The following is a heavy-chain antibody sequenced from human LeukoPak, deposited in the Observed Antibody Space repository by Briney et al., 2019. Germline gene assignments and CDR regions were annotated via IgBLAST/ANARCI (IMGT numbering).Heavy chain of an antibody. CDR1: GLTFSSYA. CDR2: ISGSGGST. CDR3: AKARGIVVVPADY. J-gene: IGHJ4*02. V-gene: IGHV3-23*01. Sequence: PGGSLRLSCAPSGLTFSSYAMRWVRQAPGKGLEWVSAISGSGGSTYYADSVKGRFTISRDNSKNTLYLQMNSLRAEDTAVYYCAKARGIVVVPADYWGQGTLVTVSS. D-gene: IGHD2-2*01.